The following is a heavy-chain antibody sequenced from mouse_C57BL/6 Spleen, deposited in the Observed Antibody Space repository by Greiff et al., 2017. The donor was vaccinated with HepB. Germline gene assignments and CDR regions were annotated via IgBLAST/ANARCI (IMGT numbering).Heavy chain of an antibody. Sequence: EVKLVESGGDLVKPGGSLKLSCAASGFTFSSYGMSWVRQTPDKRLEWVATISSGGSDTYYPDSVKGRCTISRDNAKNTLYLKMSSLKSEDTAMYYCARQITTVVATRTDWDFDVWGTGTTVTVSS. J-gene: IGHJ1*03. CDR3: ARQITTVVATRTDWDFDV. CDR2: ISSGGSDT. V-gene: IGHV5-6*01. CDR1: GFTFSSYG. D-gene: IGHD1-1*01.